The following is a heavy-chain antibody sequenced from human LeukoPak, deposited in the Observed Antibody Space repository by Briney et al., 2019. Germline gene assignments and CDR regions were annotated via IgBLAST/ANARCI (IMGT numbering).Heavy chain of an antibody. CDR1: GYTFTNHY. D-gene: IGHD3-3*01. CDR3: AAPGASGFVGNFWSGPLDF. V-gene: IGHV1-46*01. CDR2: INPSTGST. Sequence: ASVKVSCRASGYTFTNHYMHWVRQAPGQGLEWMGIINPSTGSTNFPQKFLGRVTLTRDTSTSTVYMELSSLRSEDTAVYYCAAPGASGFVGNFWSGPLDFWGQGSQVTVSS. J-gene: IGHJ4*02.